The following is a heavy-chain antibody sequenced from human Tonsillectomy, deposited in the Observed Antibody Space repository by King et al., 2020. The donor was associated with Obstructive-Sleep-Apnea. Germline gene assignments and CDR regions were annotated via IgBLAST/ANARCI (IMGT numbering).Heavy chain of an antibody. D-gene: IGHD2-21*02. V-gene: IGHV4-39*07. CDR3: ARPAYCGGDCYSYGAFDI. CDR1: GGSISSSTYY. Sequence: LQLQESGPGLVKPSETLSLTCTVSGGSISSSTYYWGWIRQPPGKWLEWIGSIYYSGSTYYNPSPKSRVTLSVDTSKNHFSLKLTSVTAADTAVYYCARPAYCGGDCYSYGAFDIWGQGTMVTVSS. CDR2: IYYSGST. J-gene: IGHJ3*02.